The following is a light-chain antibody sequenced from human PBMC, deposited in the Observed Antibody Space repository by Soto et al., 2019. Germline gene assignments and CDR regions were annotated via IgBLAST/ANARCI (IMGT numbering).Light chain of an antibody. CDR2: DVT. CDR1: SSDVGGYNY. CDR3: SSYRRGSTYV. Sequence: QSALTQPASVSGSPGQSITVSCTGTSSDVGGYNYVSWYQQHPGKAPRLMIYDVTNRPSGVSNRFSGSKSGNTASLTISWLQAADEADYYCSSYRRGSTYVFGAGTKLTV. J-gene: IGLJ1*01. V-gene: IGLV2-14*01.